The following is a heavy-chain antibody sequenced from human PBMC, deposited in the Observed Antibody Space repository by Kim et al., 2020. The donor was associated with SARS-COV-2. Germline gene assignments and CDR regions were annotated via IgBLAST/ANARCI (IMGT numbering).Heavy chain of an antibody. J-gene: IGHJ4*02. D-gene: IGHD3-16*02. CDR3: ARATMITFGGVIDHFDY. V-gene: IGHV4-31*03. CDR1: GGSISSGGYY. Sequence: SETLSLTCTVSGGSISSGGYYWSWIRQHPGKGLEWIGYIYYSGSTYYNPSLKSRDTISVDTSKNQFSLKLSSVTAADTAVYYCARATMITFGGVIDHFDYWGQGTLVTVSS. CDR2: IYYSGST.